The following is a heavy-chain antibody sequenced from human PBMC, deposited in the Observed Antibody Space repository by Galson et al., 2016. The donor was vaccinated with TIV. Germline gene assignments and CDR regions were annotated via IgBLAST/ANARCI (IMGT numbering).Heavy chain of an antibody. CDR2: TYYRSTWYN. Sequence: CAISGDSVSSTSAAWNWIRQSPSRGLEWLGRTYYRSTWYNDYAASLKRRITINPDTSKNQFSLQLTSVTPEDAAVYHCARGALDTDREYYYYYGLDVWGQGTTVTVSS. D-gene: IGHD5-18*01. J-gene: IGHJ6*02. V-gene: IGHV6-1*01. CDR1: GDSVSSTSAA. CDR3: ARGALDTDREYYYYYGLDV.